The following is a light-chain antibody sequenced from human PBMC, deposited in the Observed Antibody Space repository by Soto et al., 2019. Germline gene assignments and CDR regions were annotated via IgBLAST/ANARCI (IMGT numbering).Light chain of an antibody. CDR1: QTISSY. V-gene: IGKV1-39*01. J-gene: IGKJ2*01. CDR3: QQSSNIPYT. Sequence: DIQMTQSPSSLSASVGDRVTITCRASQTISSYLNWYQQSPGKAPKLLIYAASSLQSGVPSRFSGSGSGTDFTLTISSLQPEDFATYYCQQSSNIPYTFSQGTKLEIK. CDR2: AAS.